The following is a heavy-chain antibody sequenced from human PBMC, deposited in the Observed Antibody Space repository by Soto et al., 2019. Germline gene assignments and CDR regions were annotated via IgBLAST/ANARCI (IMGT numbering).Heavy chain of an antibody. CDR3: ARAPSRDGYETHYFDY. V-gene: IGHV1-69*13. Sequence: SVKVSCKASGGTFSSYAISWVRQAPGQGLEWMGGIIPIFGTANYAQKFQGRVTITADESTSTACMELSSLRSEDAAVYYCARAPSRDGYETHYFDYWGQGTLVTVSS. CDR1: GGTFSSYA. CDR2: IIPIFGTA. D-gene: IGHD5-12*01. J-gene: IGHJ4*02.